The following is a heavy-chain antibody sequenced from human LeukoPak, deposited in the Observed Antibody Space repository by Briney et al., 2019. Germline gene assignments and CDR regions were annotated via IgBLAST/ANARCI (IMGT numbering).Heavy chain of an antibody. CDR2: IYYSGST. V-gene: IGHV4-59*01. Sequence: SETLSLTCAVYGGSFSGYYWSWIRQPPGKGLEWIGYIYYSGSTNYNPSLKSRVTISVDTSKNQFSLKLSSVTAADTAVYYCAREVVVITDDAFDIWGQGTMVTVSS. CDR1: GGSFSGYY. D-gene: IGHD3-22*01. J-gene: IGHJ3*02. CDR3: AREVVVITDDAFDI.